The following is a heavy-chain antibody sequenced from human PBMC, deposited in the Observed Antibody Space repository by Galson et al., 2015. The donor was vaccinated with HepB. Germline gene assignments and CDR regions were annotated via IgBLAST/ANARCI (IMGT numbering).Heavy chain of an antibody. CDR2: ITGTDGRT. V-gene: IGHV3-23*01. J-gene: IGHJ4*02. CDR1: GFTFSNFA. CDR3: AKSDQSGWELPTFDY. Sequence: SLRLSCAASGFTFSNFAMSWVRQAPGKGLEWVSAITGTDGRTYYVDSVRGRFTISRDNSRNTLFLQMNSLRGEDTAVYYCAKSDQSGWELPTFDYWGQGTLVTVSS. D-gene: IGHD1-26*01.